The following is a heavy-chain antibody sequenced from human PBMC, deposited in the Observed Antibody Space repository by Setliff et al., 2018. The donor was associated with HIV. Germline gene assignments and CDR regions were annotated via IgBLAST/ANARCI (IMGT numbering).Heavy chain of an antibody. CDR3: ARGNTMVTDFDY. D-gene: IGHD3-10*01. J-gene: IGHJ4*02. CDR2: IRYDGSNK. Sequence: GGSLRLSCAASGFTFSSYGMHWVRQAPGKGLEWVAFIRYDGSNKYYADSVKGRFTISRDNSKNTLYLQMHSLRVEDTAVYYCARGNTMVTDFDYWGQGTLVTVSS. CDR1: GFTFSSYG. V-gene: IGHV3-30*02.